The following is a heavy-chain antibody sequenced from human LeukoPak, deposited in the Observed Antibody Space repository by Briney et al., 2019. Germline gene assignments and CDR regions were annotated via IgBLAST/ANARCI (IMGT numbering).Heavy chain of an antibody. CDR2: IYDSGST. D-gene: IGHD3-22*01. CDR3: ARDSSGYSDY. V-gene: IGHV4-59*12. J-gene: IGHJ4*02. CDR1: GGSISSYY. Sequence: SETLSLTCTVSGGSISSYYWSWIRQPPGKGLEWIGYIYDSGSTYYNSSLKSRVTITVDRSKNQFSLKLSSVTAADTAVYYCARDSSGYSDYWGQGTLVTVSS.